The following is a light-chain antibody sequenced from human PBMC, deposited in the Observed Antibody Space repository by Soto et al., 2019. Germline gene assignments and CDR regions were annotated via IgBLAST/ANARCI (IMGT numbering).Light chain of an antibody. J-gene: IGLJ1*01. CDR2: DVT. CDR3: NSYTSSSTYV. V-gene: IGLV2-14*03. Sequence: QSVLTQPASVSGSPGQSITISCTGTSSDVGGFNYVSWYQQHPGKAPKLMIYDVTNRPSGVSYRFSGSKSSTTASLTISGLQAEDEAEYYCNSYTSSSTYVFGTGTKLTVL. CDR1: SSDVGGFNY.